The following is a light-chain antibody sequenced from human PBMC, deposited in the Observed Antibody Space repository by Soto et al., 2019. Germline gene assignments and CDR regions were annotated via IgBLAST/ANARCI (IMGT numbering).Light chain of an antibody. Sequence: QSALTQPASVSGSPGQSITISCTGTSSDVGGYNFVSWYQQHPGKVPKLMIFDVNRRPSGVSDRFSSSKSGITASLTISGLQAEDEGDYCCCSYTISSTHVFGSGTKVTVL. CDR3: CSYTISSTHV. J-gene: IGLJ1*01. CDR1: SSDVGGYNF. CDR2: DVN. V-gene: IGLV2-14*03.